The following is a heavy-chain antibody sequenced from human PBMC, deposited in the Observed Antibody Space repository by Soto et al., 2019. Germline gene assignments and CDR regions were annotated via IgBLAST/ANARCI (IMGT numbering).Heavy chain of an antibody. CDR3: ARGSGLSFGDQRSPFDY. J-gene: IGHJ4*02. V-gene: IGHV4-34*01. Sequence: SETLSLTCAVYGGSFSGYYWSWIRQPPGKGLEWIGEINHSGSTNYNPSLKSRVTISVDTSKNQFSLKLSSVTAADTAVYYCARGSGLSFGDQRSPFDYWGQGTLVTVLL. CDR1: GGSFSGYY. CDR2: INHSGST. D-gene: IGHD4-17*01.